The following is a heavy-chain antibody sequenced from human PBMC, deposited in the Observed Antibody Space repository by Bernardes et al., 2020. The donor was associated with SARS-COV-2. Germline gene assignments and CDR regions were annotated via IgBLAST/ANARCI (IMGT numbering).Heavy chain of an antibody. D-gene: IGHD2-2*01. J-gene: IGHJ6*02. CDR3: VRGDCGSTACYQGRSYGMDV. CDR1: GFTFSHYY. Sequence: GGSLRLFCAASGFTFSHYYMNWVRQAPGKGPEWISNINNDGTYTSHAESVKGRFTISRDNAKSALFLQMNSLRVEDTAVYYCVRGDCGSTACYQGRSYGMDVWGQGTTVTVSS. V-gene: IGHV3-11*06. CDR2: INNDGTYT.